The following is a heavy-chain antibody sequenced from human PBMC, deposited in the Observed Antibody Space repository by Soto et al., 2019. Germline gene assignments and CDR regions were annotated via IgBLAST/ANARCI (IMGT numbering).Heavy chain of an antibody. Sequence: PGGSLRLSCAASGFTFSSYAMSWVRQAPAVGLEWVSAISGSGGYTYYADSVKGRFTISRDNSKNTLYLQLNSLRAEDTAVYYCAKVTRIDYCGQGTLVTVAS. J-gene: IGHJ4*02. CDR1: GFTFSSYA. CDR2: ISGSGGYT. V-gene: IGHV3-23*01. CDR3: AKVTRIDY.